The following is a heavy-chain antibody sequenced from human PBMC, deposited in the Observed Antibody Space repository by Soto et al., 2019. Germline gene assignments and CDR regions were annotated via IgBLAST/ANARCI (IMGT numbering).Heavy chain of an antibody. CDR3: TRDGVQITDFDYHYYGLDV. Sequence: PGGSLRLSCRGSGFSFGDYAINWFRQSPGKGLECVGFIRSKVYGGTIEYAASVKGRFSISRDDSKSIAYLQMNSLRTDDTAVYYCTRDGVQITDFDYHYYGLDVWGPGTTVTVSS. CDR1: GFSFGDYA. CDR2: IRSKVYGGTI. V-gene: IGHV3-49*03. J-gene: IGHJ6*02. D-gene: IGHD3-9*01.